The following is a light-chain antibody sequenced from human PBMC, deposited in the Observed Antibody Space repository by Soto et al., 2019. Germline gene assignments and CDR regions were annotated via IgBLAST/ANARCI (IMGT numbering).Light chain of an antibody. CDR1: QTISSW. CDR3: QHYNSYSEA. CDR2: KAS. V-gene: IGKV1-5*03. Sequence: DIQMTQSPSTLSGSVGDRVTITCRASQTISSWLAWYQQKPGKAPKLLIYKASTLKSGVPSRFSGSGSGTEFTLTISSPQPDDFATYYCQHYNSYSEAFGQGTKLDIK. J-gene: IGKJ1*01.